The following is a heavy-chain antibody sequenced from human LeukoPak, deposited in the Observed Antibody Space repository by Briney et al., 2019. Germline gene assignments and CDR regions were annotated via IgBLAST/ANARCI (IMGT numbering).Heavy chain of an antibody. CDR3: ARPGYIYGSFDY. CDR1: GYTFSSHD. D-gene: IGHD5-18*01. V-gene: IGHV1-46*01. Sequence: GASVKVSCTASGYTFSSHDMLWVRQAPGQGLEWVGVINPSGGSTSYAQKFQGRVTMTRDTSTSTVYMELSSLRSEDTAVYYCARPGYIYGSFDYWGQGTLVTVSS. J-gene: IGHJ4*02. CDR2: INPSGGST.